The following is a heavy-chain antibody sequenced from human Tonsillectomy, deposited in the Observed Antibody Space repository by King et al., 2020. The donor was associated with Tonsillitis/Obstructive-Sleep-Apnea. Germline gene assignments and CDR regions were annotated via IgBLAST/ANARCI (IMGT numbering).Heavy chain of an antibody. CDR2: ISSSGETI. CDR3: ARVGYDFWSGYYTYYMDV. D-gene: IGHD3-3*01. CDR1: GFTFSSYE. J-gene: IGHJ6*03. Sequence: VQLVESGGGLVQPGGSLRLSCAASGFTFSSYEMNWVRQAPGKGLEWLSYISSSGETIYYADSVKGRFTISRDNAKNSLCLQMNSLRADDTAVYYCARVGYDFWSGYYTYYMDVWGKGTTVTVSS. V-gene: IGHV3-48*03.